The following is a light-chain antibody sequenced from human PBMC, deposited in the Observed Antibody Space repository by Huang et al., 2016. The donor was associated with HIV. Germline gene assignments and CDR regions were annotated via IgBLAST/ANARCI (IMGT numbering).Light chain of an antibody. Sequence: DIQMTQSPTSVSASVGDRVTITCRASQAVSTYLAWYQQKPGKAPNRLIYAASTLQTGGPSRFSGNGSYTDFTLTIRSLQAEDFATYYCQQATRIPLTFGGGTKVEMK. CDR3: QQATRIPLT. J-gene: IGKJ4*01. CDR2: AAS. V-gene: IGKV1-12*01. CDR1: QAVSTY.